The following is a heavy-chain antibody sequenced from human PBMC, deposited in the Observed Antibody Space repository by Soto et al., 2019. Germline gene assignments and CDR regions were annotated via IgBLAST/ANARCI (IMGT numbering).Heavy chain of an antibody. V-gene: IGHV4-59*08. CDR2: IYYSGST. Sequence: PSETLSLTCTVSGGSISSYFWSWIRQPPGKGLEWIGYIYYSGSTNYNPSLKSRVTISVDTSKNQFSLKLSSVTAADTAVYYCARHARFCDILTVYSTLSWFDPWGKETLVTVSS. J-gene: IGHJ5*02. CDR3: ARHARFCDILTVYSTLSWFDP. D-gene: IGHD3-9*01. CDR1: GGSISSYF.